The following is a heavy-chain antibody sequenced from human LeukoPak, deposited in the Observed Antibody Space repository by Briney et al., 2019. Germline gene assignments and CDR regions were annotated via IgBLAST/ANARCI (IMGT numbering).Heavy chain of an antibody. CDR1: GFTVSSNY. CDR3: ARAYYDFWCGIKDYYYYYMDV. D-gene: IGHD3-3*01. Sequence: GGSLRLSCAASGFTVSSNYMSWVRQAPGKGLEWVSVIYSGGSTYYADSVKGRFTISRDNSKNTLYLQMNSLRAEDTAVYYCARAYYDFWCGIKDYYYYYMDVWGKGTTVTVSS. CDR2: IYSGGST. J-gene: IGHJ6*03. V-gene: IGHV3-53*01.